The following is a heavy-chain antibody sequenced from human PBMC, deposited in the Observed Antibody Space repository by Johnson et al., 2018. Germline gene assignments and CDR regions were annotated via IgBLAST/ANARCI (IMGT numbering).Heavy chain of an antibody. J-gene: IGHJ6*02. D-gene: IGHD6-6*01. CDR2: IGTSTSSI. V-gene: IGHV3-48*01. CDR3: ARDFLRGSRAARPYYYYGMDV. CDR1: GFTFSAYS. Sequence: VQLVQSGGGLVQPGGSLRLSCAASGFTFSAYSMNWVRQAPGKGLEWVSFIGTSTSSIYYADSVKGRFTISRDTAKNSLYLQMNSLRAEDTAVYYCARDFLRGSRAARPYYYYGMDVWGQGTTVTVSS.